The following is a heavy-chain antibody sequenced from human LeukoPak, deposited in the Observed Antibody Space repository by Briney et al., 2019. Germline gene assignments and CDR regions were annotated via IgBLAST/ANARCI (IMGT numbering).Heavy chain of an antibody. D-gene: IGHD3-22*01. CDR2: ISGSGGST. CDR3: AKTMIVVVTRDYFDY. V-gene: IGHV3-23*01. CDR1: GFTFSSYV. J-gene: IGHJ4*02. Sequence: GGSLRLSCAASGFTFSSYVMSWVRQAPGKGLEWVSGISGSGGSTYYADSVKGRFTISRDNPKNTLYLQMNSLRAEDTALYYCAKTMIVVVTRDYFDYWGQGTLVTVSS.